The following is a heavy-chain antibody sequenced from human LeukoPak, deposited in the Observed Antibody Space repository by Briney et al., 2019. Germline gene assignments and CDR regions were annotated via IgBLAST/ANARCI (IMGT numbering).Heavy chain of an antibody. Sequence: GESLKISCKGSGYSFTSYWIGWVRQMTGRGLEWMGLIHPGDSDTRYSPPFQGQVTISVDKSISTAYLQWSSLTASDTAMYYCATVMVSNSRHWYFDVWGRGTLVTVSS. D-gene: IGHD2/OR15-2a*01. CDR1: GYSFTSYW. V-gene: IGHV5-51*01. CDR2: IHPGDSDT. CDR3: ATVMVSNSRHWYFDV. J-gene: IGHJ2*01.